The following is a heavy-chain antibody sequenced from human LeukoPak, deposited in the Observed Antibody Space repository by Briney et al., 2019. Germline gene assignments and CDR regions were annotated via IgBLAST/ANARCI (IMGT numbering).Heavy chain of an antibody. CDR2: IKQDGSEK. D-gene: IGHD3-10*01. CDR3: ARDYMVRGVMPLFDP. J-gene: IGHJ5*02. V-gene: IGHV3-7*01. CDR1: GFTFSSYW. Sequence: GGSLRLSCAASGFTFSSYWMSWVRQAPGKGLGWVANIKQDGSEKYYVDSVKGRFTISRDNAKNSLYLQINSLRAEDTAVYYCARDYMVRGVMPLFDPWGQGTLVTVSS.